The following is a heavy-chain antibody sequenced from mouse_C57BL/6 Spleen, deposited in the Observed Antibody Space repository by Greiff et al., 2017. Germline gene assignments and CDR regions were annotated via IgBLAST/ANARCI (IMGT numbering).Heavy chain of an antibody. CDR3: AREAYDGYYYYAMDY. CDR1: GYTFTSYW. CDR2: IYPSDSET. Sequence: VQLQQPGAELVRPGSSVKLSCKASGYTFTSYWMDWVKQRPGQGLEWIGNIYPSDSETHYNQKFKDKATLTVDKSSSTAYMQLSSLTSADSAVYYCAREAYDGYYYYAMDYWGQGTSVTVSS. J-gene: IGHJ4*01. D-gene: IGHD2-3*01. V-gene: IGHV1-61*01.